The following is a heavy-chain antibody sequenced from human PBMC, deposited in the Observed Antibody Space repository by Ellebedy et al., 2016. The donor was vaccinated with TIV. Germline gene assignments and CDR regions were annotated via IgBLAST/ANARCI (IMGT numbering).Heavy chain of an antibody. V-gene: IGHV3-21*01. CDR1: GLTFSSYT. CDR3: ANSTARN. J-gene: IGHJ4*02. D-gene: IGHD4-11*01. Sequence: GESLKISCAASGLTFSSYTMNWVRQAPGKGLEWVSSISGTSTYISYADSVKGRFTISRDNAKNSLYLQMNSLRDEDTAIYYCANSTARNWGQGTLVTVSS. CDR2: ISGTSTYI.